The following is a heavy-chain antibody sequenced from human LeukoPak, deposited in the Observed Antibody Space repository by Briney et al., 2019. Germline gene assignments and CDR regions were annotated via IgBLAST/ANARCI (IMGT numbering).Heavy chain of an antibody. CDR2: IIPIFGTA. Sequence: ASVKGSCKASGGTFSSYAISWVRQAPGQGLEWMGGIIPIFGTANYAQKFQGRVTITADKSTSTAYMELSSLRSEDTAVYYCARVTIFGVVTYSFDYWGQGTLVTVSS. CDR1: GGTFSSYA. CDR3: ARVTIFGVVTYSFDY. V-gene: IGHV1-69*06. J-gene: IGHJ4*02. D-gene: IGHD3-3*01.